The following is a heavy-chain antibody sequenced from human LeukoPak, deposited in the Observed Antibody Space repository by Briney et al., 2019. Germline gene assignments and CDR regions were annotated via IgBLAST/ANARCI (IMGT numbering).Heavy chain of an antibody. Sequence: SETPSLTSTVSGGSISSSSYCSGWVRQPPGKWLEWIGCIYYSGSTYYNPSLKGRVTISVATSKNQFSLKLSSVTAADAAVYYCARGRASGYPPIPFDYWGQGTLVTVSS. V-gene: IGHV4-39*01. D-gene: IGHD3-3*01. J-gene: IGHJ4*02. CDR2: IYYSGST. CDR3: ARGRASGYPPIPFDY. CDR1: GGSISSSSYC.